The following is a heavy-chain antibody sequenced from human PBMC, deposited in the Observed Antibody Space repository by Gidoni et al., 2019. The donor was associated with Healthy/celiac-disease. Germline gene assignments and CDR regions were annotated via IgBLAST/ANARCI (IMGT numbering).Heavy chain of an antibody. Sequence: EVQLVEPGGCLVKPGGSLRLSCAASGFTFSSYSMNWVRQGPGKGLEWVTSISSSSSYIYYADSVKGRFTTSRHNAKNSLYLQMNSLRAEDTAVYYCARRSGYSGYDFDYWGQGTLVTVSS. CDR1: GFTFSSYS. CDR3: ARRSGYSGYDFDY. V-gene: IGHV3-21*01. J-gene: IGHJ4*02. CDR2: ISSSSSYI. D-gene: IGHD5-12*01.